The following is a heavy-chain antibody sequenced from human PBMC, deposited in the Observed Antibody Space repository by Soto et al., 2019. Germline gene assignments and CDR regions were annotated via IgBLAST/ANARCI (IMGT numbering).Heavy chain of an antibody. CDR2: IRSKANNYAT. CDR3: TRHAVQYCGGDCYLLPYFDL. D-gene: IGHD2-21*02. V-gene: IGHV3-73*02. J-gene: IGHJ2*01. CDR1: GFTFSGSA. Sequence: EVQLVESGGGLVQPGGSLKLSCAASGFTFSGSAVHWVRQASGKGLEWVGRIRSKANNYATVYAASVKGRFTIYRDDSKNTAYLQMNSLTTEDTAVYYCTRHAVQYCGGDCYLLPYFDLWGRGNLVTVSS.